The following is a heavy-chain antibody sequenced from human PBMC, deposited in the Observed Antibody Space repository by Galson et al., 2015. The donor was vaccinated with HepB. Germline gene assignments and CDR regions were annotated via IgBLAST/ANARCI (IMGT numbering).Heavy chain of an antibody. CDR3: ARGDYYESSGYYWYFDL. V-gene: IGHV3-11*01. CDR2: ISGGGGTI. D-gene: IGHD3-22*01. CDR1: GFIFSDYY. J-gene: IGHJ2*01. Sequence: SLRLSCAASGFIFSDYYMNWIRQAPGKGLEWVSYISGGGGTIHYADSVKGRFTISRDNAKNSLYLQMNSLRAEDTAVYFCARGDYYESSGYYWYFDLWGRGTLVTVSS.